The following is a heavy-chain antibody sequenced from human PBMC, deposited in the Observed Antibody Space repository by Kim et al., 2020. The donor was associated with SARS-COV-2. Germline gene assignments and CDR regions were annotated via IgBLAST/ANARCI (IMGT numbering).Heavy chain of an antibody. CDR1: GFTFSSYW. Sequence: GGSLRLSCAASGFTFSSYWMHWVRQAPGKGLVWVSRINSDGSSTSYADSVKGRFTISRDNAKNTLYLQMNSLRAEDTAVYYCARELDLPAAGDVFDPWGQGTLVTVSS. CDR2: INSDGSST. J-gene: IGHJ5*02. CDR3: ARELDLPAAGDVFDP. V-gene: IGHV3-74*01. D-gene: IGHD2-2*01.